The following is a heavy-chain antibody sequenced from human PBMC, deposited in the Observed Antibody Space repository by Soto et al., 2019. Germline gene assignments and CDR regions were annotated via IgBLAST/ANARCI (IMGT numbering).Heavy chain of an antibody. CDR3: ARTYYYDSSGYYYWFDP. J-gene: IGHJ5*02. CDR2: IIPIFGTA. CDR1: GGTFSSYA. D-gene: IGHD3-22*01. Sequence: QVQLVQSGAEVKKPGSSVKVSCKASGGTFSSYAISWVRQAPGQGLEWMGGIIPIFGTANYAQKFQGRVTITADESTSTAYMELSSLRSEDTAVYCCARTYYYDSSGYYYWFDPWGQGTLVTVSS. V-gene: IGHV1-69*12.